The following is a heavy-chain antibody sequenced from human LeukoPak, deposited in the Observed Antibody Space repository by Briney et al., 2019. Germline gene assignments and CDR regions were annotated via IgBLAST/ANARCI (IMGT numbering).Heavy chain of an antibody. V-gene: IGHV3-53*01. D-gene: IGHD1-26*01. J-gene: IGHJ4*02. CDR1: GFTVSSNY. Sequence: GGSLRLSCAASGFTVSSNYMSWVRQVPGKGLEWVSVIYSGGSTYYADSVKGRFTISRDNSKNTLYLQMNSLRAEDTAVYYCAREAIVGATTEYHFDYWGQGTLVTVSS. CDR3: AREAIVGATTEYHFDY. CDR2: IYSGGST.